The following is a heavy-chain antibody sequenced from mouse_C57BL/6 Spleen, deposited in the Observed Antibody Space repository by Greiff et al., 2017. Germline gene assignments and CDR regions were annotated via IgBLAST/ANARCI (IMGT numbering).Heavy chain of an antibody. Sequence: VPLQQSGAELVRPGASVTLSCKASGYTFTDYEMHWVKQRPVHGLEWIGAIDPETGGTAYNQKFKGKAILTADKSSSTAYLELRSLTSEDSAVYYCTRREDEYFDVWGTGTTVPVSS. CDR1: GYTFTDYE. CDR2: IDPETGGT. V-gene: IGHV1-15*01. J-gene: IGHJ1*03. CDR3: TRREDEYFDV.